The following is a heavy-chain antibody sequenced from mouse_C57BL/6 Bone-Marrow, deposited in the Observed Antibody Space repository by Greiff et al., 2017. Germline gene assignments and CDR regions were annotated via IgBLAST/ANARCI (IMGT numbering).Heavy chain of an antibody. V-gene: IGHV1-64*01. CDR1: GYTFPSYW. CDR2: INPNSGST. CDR3: AKGLLQCDVDY. D-gene: IGHD1-1*01. J-gene: IGHJ2*01. Sequence: QVQLQQPGAELVKPGASVKLSCKASGYTFPSYWMPWVNQRPGQGLEWIGMINPNSGSTNYNEKFKSKATLTVDKSSSTAYIQLSSLTSEDSAVYDCAKGLLQCDVDYWGQGTTLTVSS.